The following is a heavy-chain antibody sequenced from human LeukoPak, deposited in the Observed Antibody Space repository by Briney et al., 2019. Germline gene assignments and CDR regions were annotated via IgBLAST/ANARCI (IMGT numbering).Heavy chain of an antibody. CDR1: GGSISSSSYY. D-gene: IGHD4-17*01. J-gene: IGHJ5*02. CDR2: IYYSGST. V-gene: IGHV4-39*01. Sequence: SETLSLTCTVSGGSISSSSYYWGWISQPPGKGLEWIGSIYYSGSTYYNPSLKSRVAISVDTSKNQFSLKLSSVTAADTAVYYCARMRNGDYAENWFDPWGQGTLGTVSS. CDR3: ARMRNGDYAENWFDP.